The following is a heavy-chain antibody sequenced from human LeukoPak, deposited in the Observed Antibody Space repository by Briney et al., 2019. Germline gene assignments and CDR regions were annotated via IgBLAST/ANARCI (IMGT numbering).Heavy chain of an antibody. V-gene: IGHV3-30*18. D-gene: IGHD5-18*01. Sequence: GGSLRLSCAASGFTFSSYSMNWVRQAPGKGLEWVAVISYDGSNKYYADSVKGRFTISRDNSKNTLYLQMNSLRAEDTAVYYCAKDHSEFANGMDVWGQGTTVTVSS. CDR2: ISYDGSNK. CDR1: GFTFSSYS. CDR3: AKDHSEFANGMDV. J-gene: IGHJ6*02.